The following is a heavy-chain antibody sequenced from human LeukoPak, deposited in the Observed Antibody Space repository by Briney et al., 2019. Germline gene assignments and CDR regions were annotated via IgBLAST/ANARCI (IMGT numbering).Heavy chain of an antibody. CDR1: GGSISSYY. J-gene: IGHJ6*03. V-gene: IGHV4-4*07. D-gene: IGHD6-13*01. CDR3: ARVLHAAAGTAYYYMDV. Sequence: PSETLSLTCTVSGGSISSYYWSWIRQPAGKGLECIGRIYTSGSTNYNPSLKSRVTMSVDTSKNQFSLKLSSVTAADTAVYYCARVLHAAAGTAYYYMDVWGKGTTVTVSS. CDR2: IYTSGST.